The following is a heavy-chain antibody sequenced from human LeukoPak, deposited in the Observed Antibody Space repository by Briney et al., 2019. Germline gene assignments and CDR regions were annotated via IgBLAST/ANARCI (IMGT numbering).Heavy chain of an antibody. V-gene: IGHV6-1*01. Sequence: SQTLSLTCAISGDSVSSNSAAWNWVRQSPSRGLEWLGRTYYRSKWYNDYAVSVKSRITINPDTSKNQFSLQLNSVTPEDTAVYYCARSSGKSGSHRYFDYWGQGTLVTVSS. J-gene: IGHJ4*02. D-gene: IGHD1-26*01. CDR3: ARSSGKSGSHRYFDY. CDR1: GDSVSSNSAA. CDR2: TYYRSKWYN.